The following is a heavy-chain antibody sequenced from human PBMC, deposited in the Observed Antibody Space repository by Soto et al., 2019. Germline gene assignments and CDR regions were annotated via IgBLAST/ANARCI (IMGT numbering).Heavy chain of an antibody. CDR3: ASLAVAGPPYYYGMDV. D-gene: IGHD6-19*01. V-gene: IGHV4-39*01. J-gene: IGHJ6*02. CDR1: GCSISSSSYY. Sequence: PSETLSLTCTVSGCSISSSSYYWGWIRQPPGKGLEWIGSIYYSGSTYYNPSLKSRVTISVDTSKNQFSLKLSSVTAADTAVYYCASLAVAGPPYYYGMDVWGQGTTVTVSS. CDR2: IYYSGST.